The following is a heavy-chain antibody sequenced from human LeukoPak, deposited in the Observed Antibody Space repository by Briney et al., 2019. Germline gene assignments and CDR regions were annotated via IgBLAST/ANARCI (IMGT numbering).Heavy chain of an antibody. CDR3: ARPQGGYSYGPFDY. CDR2: ISGSGGST. V-gene: IGHV3-23*01. J-gene: IGHJ4*02. Sequence: QPGGFLRLSCAASGFTFSSYAMSWVRQAPGKGLEWVSAISGSGGSTYYADSVKGRFTISRDNAKNSLNLQMNSLRAEDTAVYYCARPQGGYSYGPFDYWGQGTLVTVSS. CDR1: GFTFSSYA. D-gene: IGHD5-18*01.